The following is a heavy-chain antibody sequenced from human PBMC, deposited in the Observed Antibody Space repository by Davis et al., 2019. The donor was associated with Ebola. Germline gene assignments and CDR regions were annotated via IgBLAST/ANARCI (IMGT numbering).Heavy chain of an antibody. CDR2: INHSGST. J-gene: IGHJ4*02. V-gene: IGHV4-34*01. CDR1: GGSFSAYY. Sequence: SETLSLTCAVYGGSFSAYYWTWIRQPPGKGLEWIGEINHSGSTNYNPSLKSRVTISVDTSKNQFSLKLSSVTAADTAVYYCASLDYWGQGTLVTVSS. CDR3: ASLDY.